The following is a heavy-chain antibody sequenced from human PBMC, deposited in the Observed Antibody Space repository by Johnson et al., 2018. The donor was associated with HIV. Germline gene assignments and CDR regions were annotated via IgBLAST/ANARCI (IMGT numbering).Heavy chain of an antibody. Sequence: EQLVESGGGLVQPGGSLRLSCAASGFTVSSNYMSWVRQAPGKGLEWVSVIYSGGSTYYADSVKGRFTISRDNSKNTLYLQMGSLRGEDSALYYCAKDRGELLSPDAFDIWGQGTMVTVSS. CDR1: GFTVSSNY. V-gene: IGHV3-66*01. J-gene: IGHJ3*02. CDR3: AKDRGELLSPDAFDI. D-gene: IGHD1-26*01. CDR2: IYSGGST.